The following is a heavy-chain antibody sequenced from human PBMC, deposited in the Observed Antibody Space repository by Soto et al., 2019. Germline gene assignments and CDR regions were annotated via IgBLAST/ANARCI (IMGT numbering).Heavy chain of an antibody. J-gene: IGHJ6*02. Sequence: SETLSLTCTVSGGSISSYYWSWIRQPPGKGLEWIGYIYYTGTTNYNPSLKSRVTISVDTSKNQFSLKLSSVTAADTAVYYCARHGGYSGYDLPYYYYYGMDVWGQGTTVTVSS. V-gene: IGHV4-59*08. CDR3: ARHGGYSGYDLPYYYYYGMDV. CDR1: GGSISSYY. CDR2: IYYTGTT. D-gene: IGHD5-12*01.